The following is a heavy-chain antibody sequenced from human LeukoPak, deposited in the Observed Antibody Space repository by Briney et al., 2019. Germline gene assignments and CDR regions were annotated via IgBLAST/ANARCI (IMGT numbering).Heavy chain of an antibody. CDR1: GYTFTSYG. CDR3: ARVTHSSSSVAEDYYYYYYMDV. CDR2: ISAYNGNT. J-gene: IGHJ6*03. D-gene: IGHD6-6*01. V-gene: IGHV1-18*01. Sequence: ASVKVSCKASGYTFTSYGISWVRQAPGQGLEWMGWISAYNGNTNYAQKLQGRVTMTTDTSTSTAYMELRSLRSDDTAVYYCARVTHSSSSVAEDYYYYYYMDVWGKGTTVTVSS.